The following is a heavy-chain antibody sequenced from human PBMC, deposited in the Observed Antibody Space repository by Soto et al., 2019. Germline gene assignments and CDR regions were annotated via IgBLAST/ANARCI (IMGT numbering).Heavy chain of an antibody. Sequence: DVQLVESGGGLVKPGGSLRLSCVASGPTFSPCGMNWIRQTPGKGLEWVSSITSSGSYIHYADSLQGRFTVSRDNAKNSMYLQMNSLRVEDTAVYFCARDESAGSSTSNWGQGTLVTVSS. J-gene: IGHJ4*02. CDR3: ARDESAGSSTSN. CDR1: GPTFSPCG. D-gene: IGHD2-2*01. CDR2: ITSSGSYI. V-gene: IGHV3-21*01.